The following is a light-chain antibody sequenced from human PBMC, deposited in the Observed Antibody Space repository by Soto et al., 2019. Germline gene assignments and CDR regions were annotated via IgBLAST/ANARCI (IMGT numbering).Light chain of an antibody. CDR2: GAS. V-gene: IGKV3-20*01. J-gene: IGKJ1*01. Sequence: EIVLTHSPGTLSLSPGERATLSCRASQSVSSSYLAWYQQKPGQAPRLLIYGASSRATGIPDRFSGSGSGTDFTLTISRLEPEDFAVYYCQQYGSEPPGTLGHGTKVDIK. CDR3: QQYGSEPPGT. CDR1: QSVSSSY.